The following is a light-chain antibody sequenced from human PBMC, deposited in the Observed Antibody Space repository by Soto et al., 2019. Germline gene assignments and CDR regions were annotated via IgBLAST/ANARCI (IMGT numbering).Light chain of an antibody. J-gene: IGKJ1*01. Sequence: EIVMTQSPATLSVSPGGRATLSFRASQYINTRLAWYQHRPGQAPRLLIYQTSIRAAGIPARFSASGSGTDFTLTISDVQPEDFALYYCHQRQSWPRTFGQGTKVDIK. V-gene: IGKV3D-15*03. CDR1: QYINTR. CDR2: QTS. CDR3: HQRQSWPRT.